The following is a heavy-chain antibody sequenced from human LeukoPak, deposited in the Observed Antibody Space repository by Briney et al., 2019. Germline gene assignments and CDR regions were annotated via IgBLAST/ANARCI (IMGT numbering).Heavy chain of an antibody. CDR1: GGSISSYY. Sequence: SETLSLTCTVSGGSISSYYWSWIRQPPGKGLEWIGYIYYSGSTNYNPSLKSRVTISVDTPKNQFSLKLSSVTAADTAVYYCARGEDDFWSGYYTVGAFDIWGQGTMVTVSS. V-gene: IGHV4-59*01. J-gene: IGHJ3*02. D-gene: IGHD3-3*01. CDR2: IYYSGST. CDR3: ARGEDDFWSGYYTVGAFDI.